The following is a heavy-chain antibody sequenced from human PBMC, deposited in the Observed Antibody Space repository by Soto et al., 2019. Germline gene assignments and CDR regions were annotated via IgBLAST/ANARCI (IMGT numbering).Heavy chain of an antibody. D-gene: IGHD1-26*01. V-gene: IGHV1-69*01. CDR1: GGTFNTFA. J-gene: IGHJ6*02. CDR2: VIHLFNTP. CDR3: GLASKWELLGYFYGMDV. Sequence: QVQLVQSGAEVKKPGSSAKVSCKASGGTFNTFAFPWVRQAPGQGFEWMGGVIHLFNTPDYAQKFQGRVTITADESTSTVYMELSGLSSDDTAVYFCGLASKWELLGYFYGMDVWGQGTTVIVSS.